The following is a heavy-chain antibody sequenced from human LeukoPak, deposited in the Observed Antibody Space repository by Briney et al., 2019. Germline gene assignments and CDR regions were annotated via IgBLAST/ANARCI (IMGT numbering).Heavy chain of an antibody. Sequence: SETLSLTCTVSGGSISSSTYSWGWIRQPPGKGLEWIGYIYYSGSTNYNPSLKSRITISVDTSKNQFSLKLSSVTAADTAVYYCARDSYGVDLYFDLWGCGTLVTVSS. CDR3: ARDSYGVDLYFDL. D-gene: IGHD4-17*01. J-gene: IGHJ2*01. V-gene: IGHV4-61*01. CDR1: GGSISSSTYS. CDR2: IYYSGST.